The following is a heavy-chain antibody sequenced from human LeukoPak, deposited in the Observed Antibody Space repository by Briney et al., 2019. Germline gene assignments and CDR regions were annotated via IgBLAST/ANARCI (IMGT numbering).Heavy chain of an antibody. CDR3: ARDFDADHDQDAFDV. J-gene: IGHJ3*01. Sequence: SETLSLTCTVSDDSISDYYRGWIRQPPGKGLEWIGYFHNSGTSTYNPSLKSRVTISTDMSKNQISLKLNSVTAADTAVYFCARDFDADHDQDAFDVWGQGTLVAVSS. V-gene: IGHV4-59*12. CDR2: FHNSGTS. CDR1: DDSISDYY. D-gene: IGHD3-9*01.